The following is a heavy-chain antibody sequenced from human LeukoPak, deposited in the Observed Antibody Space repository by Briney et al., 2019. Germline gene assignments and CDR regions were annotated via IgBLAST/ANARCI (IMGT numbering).Heavy chain of an antibody. J-gene: IGHJ3*02. V-gene: IGHV4-31*03. D-gene: IGHD3-16*02. Sequence: PSQTLSLTCTVSGGSISSGGYYWSWIRQHPGKGLEWIGYIYYSGSTYYNPSLKSRVIISVDTSKNQFSLKLSSVTAADTAVYYCARDPIMITFGGVIAQNAFDIWGQGTMVTVSS. CDR1: GGSISSGGYY. CDR2: IYYSGST. CDR3: ARDPIMITFGGVIAQNAFDI.